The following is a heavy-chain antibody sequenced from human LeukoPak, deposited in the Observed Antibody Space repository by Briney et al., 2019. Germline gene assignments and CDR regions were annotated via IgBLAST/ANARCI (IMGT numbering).Heavy chain of an antibody. D-gene: IGHD3-16*01. V-gene: IGHV3-30*18. CDR3: VKRRSRNMITFGGVGDWSDP. Sequence: GGSLRLSCAASGFTFSSYAMHWVRQAPGKGLEWVAVVSNDGSNKYYADSVKGRFTISRDNSKNTLYLQTNSLRAEDTAVYYCVKRRSRNMITFGGVGDWSDPWGQGILVTVSS. CDR1: GFTFSSYA. J-gene: IGHJ5*02. CDR2: VSNDGSNK.